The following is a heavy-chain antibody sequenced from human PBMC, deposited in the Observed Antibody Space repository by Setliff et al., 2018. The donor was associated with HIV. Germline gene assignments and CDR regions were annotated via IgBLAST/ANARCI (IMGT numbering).Heavy chain of an antibody. CDR2: VYHTGNS. CDR1: GGSINRSY. V-gene: IGHV4-59*08. Sequence: PSETLSLTCTVSGGSINRSYWSWIRQSPGKGLEWLGNVYHTGNSHYNPSLKSRVTMSVDTSTSQFSLKLSSVTAADTAVYYCARAYSDYGSNQGWFDPWGQGTLVTVSS. D-gene: IGHD4-17*01. J-gene: IGHJ5*02. CDR3: ARAYSDYGSNQGWFDP.